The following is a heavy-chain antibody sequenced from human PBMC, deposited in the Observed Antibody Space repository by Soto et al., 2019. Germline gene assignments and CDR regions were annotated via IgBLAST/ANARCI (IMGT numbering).Heavy chain of an antibody. Sequence: SETLSLTCTVSGVSISSSSYYWGWIRQPPGKGLEWIGSIYYSGSTYYNPSLKSRVTISVDTSKNQFSLKLSSVTAADTAVYYCASPKIAFYNWFDPWGQGTLVTVS. D-gene: IGHD3-3*02. CDR3: ASPKIAFYNWFDP. V-gene: IGHV4-39*01. CDR1: GVSISSSSYY. J-gene: IGHJ5*02. CDR2: IYYSGST.